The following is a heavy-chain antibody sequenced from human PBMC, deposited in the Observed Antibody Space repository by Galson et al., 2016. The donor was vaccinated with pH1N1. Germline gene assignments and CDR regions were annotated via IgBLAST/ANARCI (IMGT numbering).Heavy chain of an antibody. D-gene: IGHD3-22*01. Sequence: SVKVSCKASGYTFTDKYLHWVRQAPGQGLEWMGRINPDSGDTRYTKKFQGRVTMTSDTSVTTTYMELTSVTYDDTAVYFCATSVEGSGSYYFDYWGQGTLVTVSS. J-gene: IGHJ4*02. CDR1: GYTFTDKY. CDR3: ATSVEGSGSYYFDY. CDR2: INPDSGDT. V-gene: IGHV1-2*06.